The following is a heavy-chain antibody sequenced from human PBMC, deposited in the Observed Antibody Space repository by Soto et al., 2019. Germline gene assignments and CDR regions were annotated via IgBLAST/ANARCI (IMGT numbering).Heavy chain of an antibody. CDR2: IKSKTDGGTT. CDR1: GFTFSNAW. J-gene: IGHJ4*02. Sequence: EVQLVESGGGLVKPGGSLRLSCAASGFTFSNAWMSWVRQAPGKGLEWVGRIKSKTDGGTTDYAAPVKGRFTISRDDSKNTLYLQMNSLKTEDTAVYYCTTDRGVWFGESIFDYWGQGTLVTVSS. D-gene: IGHD3-10*01. CDR3: TTDRGVWFGESIFDY. V-gene: IGHV3-15*01.